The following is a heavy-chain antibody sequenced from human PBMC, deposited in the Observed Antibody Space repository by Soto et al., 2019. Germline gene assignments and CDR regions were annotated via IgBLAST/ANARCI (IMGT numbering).Heavy chain of an antibody. Sequence: PXETLSLTCVVSNFSISSGYYWGWIRQSPGKGLEWIASIYRSGTTSYNPSLKSRVTISVDPSKNQFSLMSTAVTAADTAVYYCARTHSGSYYSVFNYWGRGSLVTVSS. CDR1: NFSISSGYY. D-gene: IGHD1-26*01. J-gene: IGHJ4*02. V-gene: IGHV4-38-2*01. CDR3: ARTHSGSYYSVFNY. CDR2: IYRSGTT.